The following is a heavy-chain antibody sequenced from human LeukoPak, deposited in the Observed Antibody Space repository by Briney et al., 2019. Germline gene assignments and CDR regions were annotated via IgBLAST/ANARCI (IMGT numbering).Heavy chain of an antibody. CDR2: IHYTGST. D-gene: IGHD3-10*01. CDR3: ARGGYYGSGNDFRFDP. J-gene: IGHJ5*02. CDR1: GGSFSGYY. Sequence: SETLSLTCAVYGGSFSGYYWSWIRQSPGKGLECIGYIHYTGSTNYNPSLKSRVTISVETSKNQFSLKLKSVTAADTAVYYCARGGYYGSGNDFRFDPWGQGTLVTVSS. V-gene: IGHV4-59*01.